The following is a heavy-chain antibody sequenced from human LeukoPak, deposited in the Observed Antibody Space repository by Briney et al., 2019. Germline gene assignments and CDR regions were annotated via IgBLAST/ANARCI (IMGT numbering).Heavy chain of an antibody. D-gene: IGHD3-22*01. Sequence: GGSLRLSCAASGFTFSSYAMSWVRQAPGKGLEWVAFIRYDGSNKYYADSVKGRFTISRDNSKNTLYLQMNSLRAEDTAVYYCTTGLWYYDTSGYYLVDYWGQGTLVTVSS. J-gene: IGHJ4*02. CDR2: IRYDGSNK. CDR1: GFTFSSYA. V-gene: IGHV3-30*02. CDR3: TTGLWYYDTSGYYLVDY.